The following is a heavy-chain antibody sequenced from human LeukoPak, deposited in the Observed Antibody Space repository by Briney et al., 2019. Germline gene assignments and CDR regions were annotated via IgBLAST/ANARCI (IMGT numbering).Heavy chain of an antibody. J-gene: IGHJ4*02. Sequence: GGSLRLSCAASGFTFDDYAMHWVRQAPGKGLEWVSGISWNSGSIGYADSVKGRFTISRDNAKNSLYLQMNSLRAEDTALYYCAKGRGSSWTNFDYWGQGTLVTVSS. V-gene: IGHV3-9*01. CDR2: ISWNSGSI. D-gene: IGHD6-13*01. CDR3: AKGRGSSWTNFDY. CDR1: GFTFDDYA.